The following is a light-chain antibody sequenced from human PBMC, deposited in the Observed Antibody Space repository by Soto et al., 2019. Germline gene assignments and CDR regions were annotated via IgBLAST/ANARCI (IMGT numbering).Light chain of an antibody. CDR1: HSISSY. CDR2: SAS. V-gene: IGKV1-39*01. Sequence: DIHLTQSPSSLSASLGDTVTITCRASHSISSYLTWYQQQPVKAPKLLIYSASSLQSWVPSSLSGSGSGKDFTITISSLQPEDFATYYCQQSYSTPRTCGQGTKV. CDR3: QQSYSTPRT. J-gene: IGKJ1*01.